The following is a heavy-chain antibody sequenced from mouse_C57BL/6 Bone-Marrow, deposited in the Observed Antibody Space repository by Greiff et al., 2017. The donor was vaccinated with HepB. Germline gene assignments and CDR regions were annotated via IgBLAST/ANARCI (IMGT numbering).Heavy chain of an antibody. CDR1: GYTFTSYW. V-gene: IGHV1-5*01. Sequence: VKLVESGTVLARPGAPVKMSCKTSGYTFTSYWMHWVKQRPGQGLEWGGAIYPGNSDTSYNQKFKGKAKLTAVTAATTAYMELSSLTNEDTAVYYCTRCPLSLFYYWGQGTTLTVSS. D-gene: IGHD2-3*01. J-gene: IGHJ2*01. CDR3: TRCPLSLFYY. CDR2: IYPGNSDT.